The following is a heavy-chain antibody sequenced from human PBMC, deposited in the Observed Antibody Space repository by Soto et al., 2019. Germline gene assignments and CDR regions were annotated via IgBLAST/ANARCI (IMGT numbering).Heavy chain of an antibody. CDR1: GYTFTGYY. CDR3: AREHDYSNYAEFDY. J-gene: IGHJ4*02. Sequence: QVQLVQSGAEVKKPGASVKVSCKASGYTFTGYYMHWVRQAPGQGLEWVGWINPNSGGTNYAQKFQGWVTMTRDTSISTAYMELSRLRSDDTAVYYCAREHDYSNYAEFDYWGQGTLVTVSS. D-gene: IGHD4-4*01. CDR2: INPNSGGT. V-gene: IGHV1-2*04.